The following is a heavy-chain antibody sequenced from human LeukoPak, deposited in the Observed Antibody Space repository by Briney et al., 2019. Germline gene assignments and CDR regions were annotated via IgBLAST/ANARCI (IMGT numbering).Heavy chain of an antibody. V-gene: IGHV3-66*01. J-gene: IGHJ5*02. Sequence: GGSLRLSCAASGFTVSSNYVSWVRQAPGKGLEWVSVIYSGGSTYYAGSVKGRFTISRDNSKNTLYLQMNSLRAEDTAVYYCARGPEYYDFWSGSGWFDPWGQGTLVTVSS. CDR3: ARGPEYYDFWSGSGWFDP. D-gene: IGHD3-3*01. CDR2: IYSGGST. CDR1: GFTVSSNY.